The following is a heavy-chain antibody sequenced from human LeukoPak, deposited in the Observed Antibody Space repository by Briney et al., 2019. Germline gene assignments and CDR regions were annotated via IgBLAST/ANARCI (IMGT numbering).Heavy chain of an antibody. D-gene: IGHD6-13*01. J-gene: IGHJ4*02. CDR1: GFTLSSYG. V-gene: IGHV3-30*18. CDR3: AKPAAGQGDPFDY. Sequence: GGSLRLSCAASGFTLSSYGTHWVRQAPGKGLEWVAVISYDGSNKYYADSVKGRFTISRDNSKNTLYLQMNSLRAEDTAVYYCAKPAAGQGDPFDYWGQGTLVAVSS. CDR2: ISYDGSNK.